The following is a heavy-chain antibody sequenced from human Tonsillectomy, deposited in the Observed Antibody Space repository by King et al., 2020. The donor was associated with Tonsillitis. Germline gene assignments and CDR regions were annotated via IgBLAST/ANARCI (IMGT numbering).Heavy chain of an antibody. CDR1: GFTFSSYG. CDR2: IRYDGSNK. D-gene: IGHD4-11*01. CDR3: AKALYSNSPYLYYYYGMDV. J-gene: IGHJ6*02. V-gene: IGHV3-30*02. Sequence: VQLVESGGGVVQPGGSLRLSCAASGFTFSSYGMHWVRQAPGKGLEWVAFIRYDGSNKYYADSVKGRFTISRDNSKNTLYLQMNSLRAEDTAVYYCAKALYSNSPYLYYYYGMDVWGQGTTVTVSS.